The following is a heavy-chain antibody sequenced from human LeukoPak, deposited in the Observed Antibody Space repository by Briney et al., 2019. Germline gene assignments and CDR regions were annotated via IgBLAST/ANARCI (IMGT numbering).Heavy chain of an antibody. J-gene: IGHJ4*02. CDR2: IYHSGNT. CDR3: ARIEAVTRGYNHAYYFDY. D-gene: IGHD5-18*01. Sequence: SETLSLTCTVSGDSISSGGYYWSWIRQPPGKGLEWIGYIYHSGNTYCNPSLESRVTMSVDRSKKQFSLKLRTATAADTAVYYCARIEAVTRGYNHAYYFDYWGQGTLVTVSS. V-gene: IGHV4-30-2*01. CDR1: GDSISSGGYY.